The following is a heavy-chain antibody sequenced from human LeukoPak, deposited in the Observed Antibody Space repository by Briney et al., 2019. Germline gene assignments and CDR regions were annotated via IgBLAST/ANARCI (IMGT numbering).Heavy chain of an antibody. Sequence: AASVKVSCKASGYTFTGYYMHWVRQAPGQGLEWMGWINPNSGGTNYAQKFQGRVTMTRDTSISTAYMELSRLRSDDTAVYYCARGLLKGIPVAATPWGRGTLVSVSS. CDR1: GYTFTGYY. CDR3: ARGLLKGIPVAATP. CDR2: INPNSGGT. J-gene: IGHJ5*02. V-gene: IGHV1-2*02. D-gene: IGHD6-19*01.